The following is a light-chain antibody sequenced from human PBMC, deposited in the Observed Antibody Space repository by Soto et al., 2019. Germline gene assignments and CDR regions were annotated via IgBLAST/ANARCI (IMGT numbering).Light chain of an antibody. CDR1: QSISSW. CDR3: QQYNSYLWT. Sequence: DIQMTQSPSTLSASLGDRVTITCRASQSISSWLAWYQQKPGKAPKLLIYDASSLESGAPSRFSGSGSGTEFTLTISSLQPDDFATYYCQQYNSYLWTFGQGTKVDIK. V-gene: IGKV1-5*01. J-gene: IGKJ1*01. CDR2: DAS.